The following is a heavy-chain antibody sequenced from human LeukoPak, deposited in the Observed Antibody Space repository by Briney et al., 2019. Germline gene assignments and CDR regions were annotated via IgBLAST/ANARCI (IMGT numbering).Heavy chain of an antibody. CDR3: ARVTPGGYYYC. CDR1: GGSISSRIYH. J-gene: IGHJ4*02. V-gene: IGHV4-61*02. Sequence: SQTLSLTCSVSGGSISSRIYHWSWIPQPAGKGLEWIRRIYTSGSTNYHHSLKHQVTISVHTSKNQFSLKLTSVPATDTAVYYCARVTPGGYYYCWGQGTLITASS. D-gene: IGHD3-22*01. CDR2: IYTSGST.